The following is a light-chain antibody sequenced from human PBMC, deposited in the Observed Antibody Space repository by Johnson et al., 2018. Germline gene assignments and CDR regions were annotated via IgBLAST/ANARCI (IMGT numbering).Light chain of an antibody. V-gene: IGLV1-51*02. CDR2: ENN. J-gene: IGLJ1*01. CDR3: GTWDSSLRAGNV. Sequence: QSVLTQPPSVSAAPGQKVTISCSGSSSNIGNNYVSWYQQLPGTAPKLLIYENNKRPSGIPDRFSGSKSGTSATLGINGLQTGDEANYYCGTWDSSLRAGNVFGTGTKVTVL. CDR1: SSNIGNNY.